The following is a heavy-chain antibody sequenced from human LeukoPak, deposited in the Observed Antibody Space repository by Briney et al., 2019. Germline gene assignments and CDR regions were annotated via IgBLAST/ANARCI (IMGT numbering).Heavy chain of an antibody. CDR1: RGSISSNNFY. D-gene: IGHD3-10*01. V-gene: IGHV4-39*07. J-gene: IGHJ3*02. CDR2: IYYAGNT. Sequence: SETLSLTCTVSRGSISSNNFYWGWIRQPPGKGLEWIGSIYYAGNTYYSASLKNRVTISIDTSKSQFSLNLSSVTAADTAVYYCARSDGYGLVGIWGQGTMVTVSS. CDR3: ARSDGYGLVGI.